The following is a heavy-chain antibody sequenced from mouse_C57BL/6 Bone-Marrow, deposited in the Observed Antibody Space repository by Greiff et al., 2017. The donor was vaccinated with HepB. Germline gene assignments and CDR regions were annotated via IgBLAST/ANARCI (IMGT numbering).Heavy chain of an antibody. J-gene: IGHJ1*03. D-gene: IGHD1-1*01. Sequence: EVQLQQSGAELVRPGASVKLSCTASGFNIKDDYMHWVKQRPEQGLEWIGWIDPENGDTEYASKFQGKATITADTSSNSAYLQLSSLTSEDTAVYYCTLLFIVVDVWGTGTTVTVSS. V-gene: IGHV14-4*01. CDR3: TLLFIVVDV. CDR1: GFNIKDDY. CDR2: IDPENGDT.